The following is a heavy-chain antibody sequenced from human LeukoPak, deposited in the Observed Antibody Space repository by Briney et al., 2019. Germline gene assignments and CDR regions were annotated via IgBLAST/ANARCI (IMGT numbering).Heavy chain of an antibody. D-gene: IGHD2-15*01. CDR2: ISYGGSNK. V-gene: IGHV3-30*03. Sequence: GGSLRLSCAASGFTFSSYGMHWVRQAPGKGLEWVAVISYGGSNKYYADSVKGRFTISRDNSKNTLYLQMNSLRAEDTAVYYCAYPDSMNYYGMDVWGQGTTVTVSS. CDR1: GFTFSSYG. J-gene: IGHJ6*02. CDR3: AYPDSMNYYGMDV.